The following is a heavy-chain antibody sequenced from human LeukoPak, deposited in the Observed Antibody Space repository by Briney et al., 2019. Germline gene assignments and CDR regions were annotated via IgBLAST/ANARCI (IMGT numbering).Heavy chain of an antibody. CDR3: ARHAKKWLRLGTPFDY. CDR2: INPNSGGT. V-gene: IGHV1-2*02. CDR1: GYTFTGYY. J-gene: IGHJ4*02. Sequence: PGASVTVSCKASGYTFTGYYMHWVRQAPGQGLEWMGWINPNSGGTNYAQKFQGRVTMTRDTSISTAYMELSRLRSDDTAVYYCARHAKKWLRLGTPFDYWGQGTLVTVSS. D-gene: IGHD5-12*01.